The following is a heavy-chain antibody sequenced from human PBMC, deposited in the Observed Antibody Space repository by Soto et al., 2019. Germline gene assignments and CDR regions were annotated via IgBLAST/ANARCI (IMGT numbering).Heavy chain of an antibody. J-gene: IGHJ4*02. Sequence: GGSLRLSCAASGFTFSSYWMSWVRQAPGKGLEWVAKIKQDGSEKYYVDSVKGRFTISRDNAKNSLYLQMNSLRAEDTAVYYCARVATMTEYYFDYWGQGTLVTVSS. V-gene: IGHV3-7*01. CDR2: IKQDGSEK. CDR1: GFTFSSYW. CDR3: ARVATMTEYYFDY. D-gene: IGHD5-12*01.